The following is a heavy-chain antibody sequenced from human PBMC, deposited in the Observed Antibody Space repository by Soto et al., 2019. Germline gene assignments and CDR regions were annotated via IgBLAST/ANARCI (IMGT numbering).Heavy chain of an antibody. J-gene: IGHJ4*02. Sequence: SETLSLTCTVSGGSISSGSYYWGWIRQPPGKGLEWIGSIYYSGSTYYNPSLKSRVTISVDTSKNQFSLKLSSVTAADTAVYYCATVVPRAAFDYWGQGTLVTVSS. CDR1: GGSISSGSYY. V-gene: IGHV4-39*01. D-gene: IGHD2-2*01. CDR2: IYYSGST. CDR3: ATVVPRAAFDY.